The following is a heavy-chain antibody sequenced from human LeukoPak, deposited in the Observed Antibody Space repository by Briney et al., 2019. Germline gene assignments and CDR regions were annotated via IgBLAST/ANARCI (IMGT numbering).Heavy chain of an antibody. V-gene: IGHV3-23*01. J-gene: IGHJ4*02. CDR1: GFTLSNYA. Sequence: PGGSLRLSCAASGFTLSNYAMSWVRQAPGKGLQWVSGISSSGGSTYQVDSVKGRFTISRDNSKNTRYLQMNSLRSEDTAVYYCAKEIWPTVTTPGRTYFDYWGQGTLVTVSS. CDR3: AKEIWPTVTTPGRTYFDY. CDR2: ISSSGGST. D-gene: IGHD4-17*01.